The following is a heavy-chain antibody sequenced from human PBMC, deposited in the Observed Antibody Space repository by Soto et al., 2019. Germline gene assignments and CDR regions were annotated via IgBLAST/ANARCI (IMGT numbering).Heavy chain of an antibody. J-gene: IGHJ6*03. CDR3: ARGKEDDFWSYIYRAYYYYYMDV. Sequence: SETLSLTCAVYGGSFSGYYWSWIRQPPGKGLGWIGEINHSGSTNYNPSLKSRVTISVDTSKNQFSLKLSSVTAADTAVYYCARGKEDDFWSYIYRAYYYYYMDVWGKGTTVTVSS. D-gene: IGHD3-3*01. CDR1: GGSFSGYY. CDR2: INHSGST. V-gene: IGHV4-34*01.